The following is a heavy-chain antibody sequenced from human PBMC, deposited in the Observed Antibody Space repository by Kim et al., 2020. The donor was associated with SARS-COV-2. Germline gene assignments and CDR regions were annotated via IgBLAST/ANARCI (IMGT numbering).Heavy chain of an antibody. Sequence: GGSLRLSCSVSGFTLNHYAMHWVRQGPGKGLEWLAYISDDGSNEYYADSVKGRFTISGDNSKNTLFLQMNSLTVEDTAVYFCARGEVVTANPLDYWGQGTLVIVSS. J-gene: IGHJ4*02. CDR3: ARGEVVTANPLDY. D-gene: IGHD2-21*02. CDR2: ISDDGSNE. CDR1: GFTLNHYA. V-gene: IGHV3-30*04.